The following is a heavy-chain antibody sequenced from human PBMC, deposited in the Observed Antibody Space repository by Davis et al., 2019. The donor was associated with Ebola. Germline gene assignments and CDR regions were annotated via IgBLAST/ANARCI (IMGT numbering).Heavy chain of an antibody. CDR3: ARDGRILGTTRSDY. D-gene: IGHD1-26*01. CDR1: GYTFTGYY. J-gene: IGHJ4*02. V-gene: IGHV1-2*06. CDR2: INPNSGGT. Sequence: ASVKVSCKASGYTFTGYYMHWVRQAPGQGLEWMGRINPNSGGTNYAQKFQGRVTMTRDTSISTAYMELSRLRSDDTAVYYCARDGRILGTTRSDYWGQGTLVTVSS.